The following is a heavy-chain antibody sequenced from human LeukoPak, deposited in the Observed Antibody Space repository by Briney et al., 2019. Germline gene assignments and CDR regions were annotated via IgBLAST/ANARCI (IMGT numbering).Heavy chain of an antibody. D-gene: IGHD3-3*01. CDR3: ARGLGNYDFWSGYHHYYYYMDV. CDR2: IYTSGST. CDR1: GGSISSYY. Sequence: SETLSLTCTVSGGSISSYYWSWIRQPAGKGLEWIGRIYTSGSTNYNPSLKSRVTISVDTSKNQFSLKLSSVTAAGTAVYYCARGLGNYDFWSGYHHYYYYMDVWGKGTTVTVSS. V-gene: IGHV4-4*07. J-gene: IGHJ6*03.